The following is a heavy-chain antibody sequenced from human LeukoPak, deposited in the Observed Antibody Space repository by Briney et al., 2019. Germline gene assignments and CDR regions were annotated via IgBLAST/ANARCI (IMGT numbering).Heavy chain of an antibody. Sequence: GGSLRLSCAASGFTFSDYGLHWVRQAPGKGLEWVAVISYDGSHKFYADSVKGRFTISRDNFKNTIYLEMNSLRPEDAAMFYCAKGLDGSGIYDFWGQGTLVTVCS. J-gene: IGHJ4*02. D-gene: IGHD3-10*01. CDR3: AKGLDGSGIYDF. CDR1: GFTFSDYG. V-gene: IGHV3-30*18. CDR2: ISYDGSHK.